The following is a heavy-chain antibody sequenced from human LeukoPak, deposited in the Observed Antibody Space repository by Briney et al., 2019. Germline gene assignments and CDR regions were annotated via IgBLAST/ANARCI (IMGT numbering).Heavy chain of an antibody. J-gene: IGHJ3*02. Sequence: SETLSLTCAVYGASFSGYYWSWIRQPPGKGLEWIGEINHSGSTYYNPSLKSRVTILVDTSKNQFSLKLSSVTASDAAMYYCFYYARSGAFDIWGPGTMVTVSS. D-gene: IGHD3-22*01. V-gene: IGHV4-34*03. CDR3: FYYARSGAFDI. CDR2: INHSGST. CDR1: GASFSGYY.